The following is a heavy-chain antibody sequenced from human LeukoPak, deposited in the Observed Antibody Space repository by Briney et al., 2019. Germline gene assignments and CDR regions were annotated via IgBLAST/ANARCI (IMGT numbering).Heavy chain of an antibody. D-gene: IGHD3-9*01. CDR3: TRDRYDILTDFSSFDY. CDR2: FFTGGIT. Sequence: SETLSLTCTVSGASITSYCWSWIRQPAGKGLEWIGRFFTGGITHFNPSLKSRVTMSEDRSKNQFSLNLSSVTAADTAVYYCTRDRYDILTDFSSFDYWGQGILVTVSS. CDR1: GASITSYC. V-gene: IGHV4-4*07. J-gene: IGHJ4*02.